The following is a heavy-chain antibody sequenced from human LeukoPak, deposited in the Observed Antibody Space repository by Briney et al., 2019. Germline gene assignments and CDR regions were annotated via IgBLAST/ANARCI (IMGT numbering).Heavy chain of an antibody. CDR2: ISDDSSTI. Sequence: PGGSLRLSCAASDSMSRRFKMNWVRQAPGKGLEWVSYISDDSSTIHYADSVKGRFTISRDNAENSLYLQMNSLRAEDTAVYYCARDYADYVGYFFFDYWGQGTLVTVSS. V-gene: IGHV3-48*01. CDR3: ARDYADYVGYFFFDY. D-gene: IGHD4-17*01. CDR1: DSMSRRFK. J-gene: IGHJ4*02.